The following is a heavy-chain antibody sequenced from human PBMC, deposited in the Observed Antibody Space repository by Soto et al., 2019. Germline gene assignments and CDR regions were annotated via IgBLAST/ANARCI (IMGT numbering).Heavy chain of an antibody. Sequence: PGGSLRLSCTASGFTFGDYAMSWFRQAPGKGLEWVGFIRSKAYGGTTEYAASVKGRFTISRDDSKSIAYLQMNSLKTEDTAVYYCTRDRDYYYDSSGAFDVWGQGTMVTVSS. V-gene: IGHV3-49*03. CDR1: GFTFGDYA. D-gene: IGHD3-22*01. J-gene: IGHJ3*01. CDR2: IRSKAYGGTT. CDR3: TRDRDYYYDSSGAFDV.